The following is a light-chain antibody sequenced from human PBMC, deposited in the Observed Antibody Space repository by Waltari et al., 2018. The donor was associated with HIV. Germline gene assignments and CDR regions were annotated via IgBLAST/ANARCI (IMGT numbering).Light chain of an antibody. CDR2: ASS. V-gene: IGKV1-NL1*01. CDR1: QDITNS. J-gene: IGKJ1*01. CDR3: QQYYSSPLT. Sequence: DIQMTQSPASLSASVGDRVTITCRASQDITNSLAWYQQKPVKAPKLLLFASSTLESGVPSRFSGSGSGTEHTLTVTSLQPEDFATYYCQQYYSSPLTFGQGTKVEIK.